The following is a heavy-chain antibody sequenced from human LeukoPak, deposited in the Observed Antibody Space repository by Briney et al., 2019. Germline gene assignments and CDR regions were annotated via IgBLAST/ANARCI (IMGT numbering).Heavy chain of an antibody. CDR2: IYHSGST. CDR3: ARDGQNWDY. V-gene: IGHV4-38-2*02. Sequence: KPSETLSLTCTVSGYSITSGYYWGWIRQPPGKGLEWIGSIYHSGSTYYNPSLESRVTISVDTSKNQFSLKLTSVTAADTAVYYCARDGQNWDYWGQGTLVTVSS. J-gene: IGHJ4*02. CDR1: GYSITSGYY. D-gene: IGHD2/OR15-2a*01.